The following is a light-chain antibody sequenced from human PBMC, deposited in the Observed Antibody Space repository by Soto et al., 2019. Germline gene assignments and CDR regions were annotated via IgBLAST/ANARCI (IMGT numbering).Light chain of an antibody. CDR2: LNSDGSH. CDR1: SGHSNYA. J-gene: IGLJ2*01. CDR3: QTWGSGIVV. V-gene: IGLV4-69*01. Sequence: QLVLTQSPSASASLGASVKLTCTLSSGHSNYAIAWHQQQSEKGPRYLMKLNSDGSHSKGDGIPDRFSGSSSGAERYLTIPSLQSEDGADYYCQTWGSGIVVFGGGTKLTVL.